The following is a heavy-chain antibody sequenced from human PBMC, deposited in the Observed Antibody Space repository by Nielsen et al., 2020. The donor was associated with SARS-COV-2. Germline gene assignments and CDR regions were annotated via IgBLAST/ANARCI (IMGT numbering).Heavy chain of an antibody. Sequence: SLKISCAASGFTFDDYAMHWVRQAPGKGLEWVSGISWNSGSIGYADSVKGRFTISRDNAKNSLYLQMNSLRAEDTALYYCATDCGGDCYLFYWGQGTLVTVSS. CDR1: GFTFDDYA. CDR2: ISWNSGSI. J-gene: IGHJ4*02. D-gene: IGHD2-21*02. V-gene: IGHV3-9*01. CDR3: ATDCGGDCYLFY.